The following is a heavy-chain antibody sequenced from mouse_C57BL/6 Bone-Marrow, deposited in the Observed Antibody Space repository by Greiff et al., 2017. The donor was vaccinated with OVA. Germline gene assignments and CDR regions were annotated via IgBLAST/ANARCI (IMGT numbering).Heavy chain of an antibody. CDR2: IRSKSNNYAT. V-gene: IGHV10-1*01. Sequence: EVKLMESGGGLVQPKGSLKLSCAASGFSFNTYAMNWVRQAPGKGLEWVARIRSKSNNYATYYADSVKDRFTISRDDSESMLYLQMNNLKTEDTAMYYCVGQLRLHAMDYWGQGTSVTVSS. CDR3: VGQLRLHAMDY. CDR1: GFSFNTYA. D-gene: IGHD3-2*02. J-gene: IGHJ4*01.